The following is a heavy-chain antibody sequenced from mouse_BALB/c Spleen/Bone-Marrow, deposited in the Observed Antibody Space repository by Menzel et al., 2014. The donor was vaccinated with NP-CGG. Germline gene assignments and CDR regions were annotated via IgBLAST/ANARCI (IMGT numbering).Heavy chain of an antibody. CDR2: ISYSANT. J-gene: IGHJ3*01. CDR3: TRGTTAGFAY. Sequence: DVKLVESGPGLVKPSQSLSLTCTVTGYSIXSDYAWNWIRQFPGNILEWMGYISYSANTNYNPSLKSRISITRDTSKNQFFLQLNSVTAEDTATYYCTRGTTAGFAYWGLGTLVTVSA. V-gene: IGHV3-2*02. D-gene: IGHD1-2*01. CDR1: GYSIXSDYA.